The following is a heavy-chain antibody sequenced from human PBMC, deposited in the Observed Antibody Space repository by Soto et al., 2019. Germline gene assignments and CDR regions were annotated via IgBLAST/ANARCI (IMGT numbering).Heavy chain of an antibody. J-gene: IGHJ4*01. V-gene: IGHV4-30-4*01. D-gene: IGHD3-22*01. CDR3: ARLYWSYYASSGYLDQ. Sequence: SETLSLTCTVSNGSISNGDYYWIWVRQSPGKGLESIGCIYFTGTTYYNPSLQSRLSISVDRSKNQMSLRLTSVTAADMAVYYCARLYWSYYASSGYLDQWGHGTLVTVSS. CDR1: NGSISNGDYY. CDR2: IYFTGTT.